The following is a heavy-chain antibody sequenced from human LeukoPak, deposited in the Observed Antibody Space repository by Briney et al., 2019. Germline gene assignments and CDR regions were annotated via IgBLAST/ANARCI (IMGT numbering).Heavy chain of an antibody. CDR1: GVSISTYY. D-gene: IGHD3-22*01. V-gene: IGHV4-4*07. CDR2: IYTSGST. Sequence: KSSETLSLTCTVSGVSISTYYWSWIRQPPGKGLEWIGRIYTSGSTNYNPSLKSRVTISVDTSKNQFSLKLSSVTAADTAVYYCARLDYYDSILPLLKVGYFQHWGQGTLVTVSS. J-gene: IGHJ1*01. CDR3: ARLDYYDSILPLLKVGYFQH.